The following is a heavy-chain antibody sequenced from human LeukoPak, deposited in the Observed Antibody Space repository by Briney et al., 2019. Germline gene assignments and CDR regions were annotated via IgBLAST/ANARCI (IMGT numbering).Heavy chain of an antibody. CDR3: ARGFNYGSGSYGH. CDR2: IIPIFGTA. D-gene: IGHD3-10*01. CDR1: GGSFSSDA. J-gene: IGHJ4*02. V-gene: IGHV1-69*05. Sequence: SVKVSCKASGGSFSSDAISWVRQAPGQGLEWMGRIIPIFGTANYAQKFQGRVTITTDESTSTAYMELSSLRSEDTAVYYCARGFNYGSGSYGHWGQGTLVTVSS.